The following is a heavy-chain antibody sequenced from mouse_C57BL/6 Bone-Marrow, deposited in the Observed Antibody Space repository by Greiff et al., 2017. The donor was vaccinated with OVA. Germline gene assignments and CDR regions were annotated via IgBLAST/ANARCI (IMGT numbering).Heavy chain of an antibody. J-gene: IGHJ2*01. Sequence: QVQLQQSGPELVKPGASVKISCKASGYSFTSYYIHWVKQRPGQGLEWIGWIYPGSGNTKYNEKFKGKATLTADTSSSTAYMQLSSLTSEDSAVYYCARSLGLYSNFDYWGQGTTLTVSS. CDR3: ARSLGLYSNFDY. D-gene: IGHD2-5*01. V-gene: IGHV1-66*01. CDR1: GYSFTSYY. CDR2: IYPGSGNT.